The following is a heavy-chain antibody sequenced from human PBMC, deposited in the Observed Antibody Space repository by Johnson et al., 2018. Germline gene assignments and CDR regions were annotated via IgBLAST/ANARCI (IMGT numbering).Heavy chain of an antibody. CDR3: AREGPHYYDRYYMEG. Sequence: QVQLQEWGPGLVKPSETLSLTCTVSGGSISSSSYYWGWIRQPPGKGLAGIASISYSWSTYYIQSLTSHVTISVGTSKNQFSLKLRAVTAPDPAVYYVAREGPHYYDRYYMEGWGKGTTVTVPS. J-gene: IGHJ6*03. D-gene: IGHD3-22*01. V-gene: IGHV4-39*07. CDR1: GGSISSSSYY. CDR2: ISYSWST.